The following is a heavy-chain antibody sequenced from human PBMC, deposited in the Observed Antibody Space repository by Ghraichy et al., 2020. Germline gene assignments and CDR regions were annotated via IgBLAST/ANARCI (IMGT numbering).Heavy chain of an antibody. J-gene: IGHJ3*02. D-gene: IGHD3-22*01. CDR1: GGSISSGGYY. V-gene: IGHV4-31*03. Sequence: SETLSLTCTVSGGSISSGGYYWSWIRQHPGKGLEWIGYIYYSGSTYYNPSLKSRVTISVDTSKNQFSLKLSSVTAADTAVYYCARGSEVTMIVVVRDAFDIWGQGTMVTVSS. CDR3: ARGSEVTMIVVVRDAFDI. CDR2: IYYSGST.